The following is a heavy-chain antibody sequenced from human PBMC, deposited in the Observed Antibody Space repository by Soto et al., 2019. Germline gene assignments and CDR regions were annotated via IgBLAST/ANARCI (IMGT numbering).Heavy chain of an antibody. J-gene: IGHJ6*02. CDR2: IGTAGDR. D-gene: IGHD6-13*01. CDR1: GFTFSSYD. V-gene: IGHV3-13*01. Sequence: GGSLRLSCAASGFTFSSYDMHWVRQATGKGLEWVSAIGTAGDRYYPGSVKGRFTISRENAKNSLYLQMNSLRAGDTAVYYCARLAAAGTTTYYYYGMDVWGQGTTVTVSS. CDR3: ARLAAAGTTTYYYYGMDV.